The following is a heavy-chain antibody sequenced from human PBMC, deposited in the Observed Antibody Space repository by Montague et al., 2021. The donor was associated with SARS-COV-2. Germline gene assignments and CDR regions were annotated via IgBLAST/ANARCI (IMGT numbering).Heavy chain of an antibody. D-gene: IGHD6-13*01. Sequence: SETLSLTCTVSGDSIRSYHWTWIRQPPGQGLEWIGRISDSGRTIYNPSLKSQVTISVGTSMNQNFLTLRSMVAADSAIYYRTRDRGRAAADNYSYGMDVWGPGTTVTVSS. J-gene: IGHJ6*02. V-gene: IGHV4-59*13. CDR2: ISDSGRT. CDR1: GDSIRSYH. CDR3: TRDRGRAAADNYSYGMDV.